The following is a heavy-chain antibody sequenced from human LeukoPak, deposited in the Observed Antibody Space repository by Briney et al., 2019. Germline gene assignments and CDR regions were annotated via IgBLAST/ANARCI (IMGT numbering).Heavy chain of an antibody. Sequence: GGSLRLSCAASGFTFSNAWMSWVRQAPGKGLEWVSAISGSGGSTYYADSVKGRFTISRDNSKNTLYLQMNSLRAEDTAVYYCAKPGSPATLAAYYFDYWGQGTLVTVSS. V-gene: IGHV3-23*01. CDR1: GFTFSNAW. J-gene: IGHJ4*02. D-gene: IGHD2-15*01. CDR2: ISGSGGST. CDR3: AKPGSPATLAAYYFDY.